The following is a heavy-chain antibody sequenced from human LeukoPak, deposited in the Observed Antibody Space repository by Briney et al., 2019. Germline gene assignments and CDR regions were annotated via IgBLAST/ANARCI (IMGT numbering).Heavy chain of an antibody. CDR1: GGSISSGGYS. CDR3: ARAPYDYADDRFDY. V-gene: IGHV4-30-2*01. D-gene: IGHD4-17*01. CDR2: IYHSGST. J-gene: IGHJ4*02. Sequence: SQTLSLTCAVSGGSISSGGYSWSWIRQPPGKGLEWIGYIYHSGSTYYNPSLKSRVTISVDRSKNQFSLKLSSVTAADTAVYYCARAPYDYADDRFDYWGQGTLVTVSS.